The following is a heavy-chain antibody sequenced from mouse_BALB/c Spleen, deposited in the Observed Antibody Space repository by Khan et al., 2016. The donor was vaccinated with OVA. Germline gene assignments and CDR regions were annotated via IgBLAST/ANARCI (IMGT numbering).Heavy chain of an antibody. J-gene: IGHJ3*01. V-gene: IGHV5-6-5*01. CDR3: GRDYWLAY. CDR2: ISSGDTT. CDR1: GFTFSNYG. Sequence: EVELVESGGGLVKPGGSLKLSCAASGFTFSNYGVSWVRQTPEKRLEWVASISSGDTTYYPDSVKGRFTISRDNARNILYLQMSSLRSEDTAMYYCGRDYWLAYWGQGTLVTVSA.